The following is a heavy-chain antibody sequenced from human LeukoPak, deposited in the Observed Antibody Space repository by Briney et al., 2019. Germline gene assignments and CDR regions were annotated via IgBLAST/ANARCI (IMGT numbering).Heavy chain of an antibody. D-gene: IGHD2-2*01. J-gene: IGHJ4*02. CDR1: GGSISSGGYY. CDR3: ARWVVVVPADDTRYYFDY. Sequence: SQTLSLTCTVSGGSISSGGYYWSWIRQHPGKGLEWIGYIYYSGSTYYNPSLKCRVTISVDTSKNQFSLKLSPVTAADTAVYYCARWVVVVPADDTRYYFDYWGQGTLVAVSS. CDR2: IYYSGST. V-gene: IGHV4-31*03.